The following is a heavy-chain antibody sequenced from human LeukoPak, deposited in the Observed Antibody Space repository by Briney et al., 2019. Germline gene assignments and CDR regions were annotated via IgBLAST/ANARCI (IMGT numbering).Heavy chain of an antibody. Sequence: GASVKVSCKASGYTFTSYGISWVRQAPGQGLEWMGWISAYNGNTNYAQKLQGRVTMTTDTSTSIAYMELRSLRSDDTAVYYCARDLLYSSSWAFDYWGQGTLVTVSS. CDR2: ISAYNGNT. D-gene: IGHD6-13*01. CDR1: GYTFTSYG. CDR3: ARDLLYSSSWAFDY. J-gene: IGHJ4*02. V-gene: IGHV1-18*01.